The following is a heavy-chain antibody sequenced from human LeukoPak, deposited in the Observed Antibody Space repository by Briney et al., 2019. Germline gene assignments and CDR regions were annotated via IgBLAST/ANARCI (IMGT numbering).Heavy chain of an antibody. D-gene: IGHD1-26*01. V-gene: IGHV4-38-2*02. CDR2: IYYSGST. Sequence: PSETLSLTCTVSGYSISSGYYWGWIRQPPGKGLEWIGYIYYSGSTNYNPSLKSRVTISVDTSKNQFSLKLSSVTAADTAVYYCARDRYLYSGSYSGFDYWGQGTLVTVSS. CDR3: ARDRYLYSGSYSGFDY. CDR1: GYSISSGYY. J-gene: IGHJ4*02.